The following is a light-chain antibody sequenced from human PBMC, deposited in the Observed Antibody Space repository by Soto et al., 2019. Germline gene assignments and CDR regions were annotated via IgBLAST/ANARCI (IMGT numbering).Light chain of an antibody. Sequence: QSVLTQPPSVSGAPGQRVTISCIGSSSNIGAGYDVHWYQQLPGTAPKLLIYGDTNRPSGVPDRFSGSKSATSASLVITGLQAEDEAEYYCQSYDTALNVYVVFGGGTKVTVL. J-gene: IGLJ2*01. V-gene: IGLV1-40*01. CDR1: SSNIGAGYD. CDR3: QSYDTALNVYVV. CDR2: GDT.